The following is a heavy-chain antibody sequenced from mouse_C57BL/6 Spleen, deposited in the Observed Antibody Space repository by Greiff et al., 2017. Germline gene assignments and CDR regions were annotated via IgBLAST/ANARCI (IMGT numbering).Heavy chain of an antibody. Sequence: VQLQQSGAELVRPGASVKLSCKASGYTFTDYYINWVKQRPGQGLEWIARIYPGSGNTYYNEKFKGKATLTAEKSSSTAYMQLSSLTSEDSAVYFCAREGLGPAWFAYWGQGTLVTVSA. J-gene: IGHJ3*01. CDR1: GYTFTDYY. CDR3: AREGLGPAWFAY. CDR2: IYPGSGNT. D-gene: IGHD4-1*01. V-gene: IGHV1-76*01.